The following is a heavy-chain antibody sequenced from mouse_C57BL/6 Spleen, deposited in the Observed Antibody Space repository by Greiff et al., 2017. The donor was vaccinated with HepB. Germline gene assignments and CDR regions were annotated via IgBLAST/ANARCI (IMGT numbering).Heavy chain of an antibody. Sequence: VQLQQSGAELARPGASVKMSCKASGYTFTSYTMHWVKQRPGQGLEWIGYINPSSGYTKYNQKFKDKATLTADKSSSTAYMQLSSLTSEDSAVYYCAPSLLRSSYVYFDVWGTGTTVTVSS. V-gene: IGHV1-4*01. CDR2: INPSSGYT. CDR1: GYTFTSYT. CDR3: APSLLRSSYVYFDV. D-gene: IGHD1-2*01. J-gene: IGHJ1*03.